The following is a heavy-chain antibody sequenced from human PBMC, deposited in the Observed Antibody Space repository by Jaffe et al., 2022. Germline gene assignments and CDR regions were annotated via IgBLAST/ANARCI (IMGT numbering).Heavy chain of an antibody. CDR3: TRLQDMATIQNGFDI. V-gene: IGHV3-73*02. CDR1: GFIFSGSG. Sequence: EVQLVESGGGLVQPGGALKLSCAASGFIFSGSGVHWVRQASGTGLEWVGRIRSKPNNYATAYAASVKGRFTISRDDSKNTAYLQMNSLKTEDTAVYYCTRLQDMATIQNGFDIWGQGTMVTVSS. D-gene: IGHD5-12*01. J-gene: IGHJ3*02. CDR2: IRSKPNNYAT.